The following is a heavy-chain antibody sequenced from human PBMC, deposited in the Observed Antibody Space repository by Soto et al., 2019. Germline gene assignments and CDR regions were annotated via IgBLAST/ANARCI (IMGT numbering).Heavy chain of an antibody. Sequence: SVKVSCKASGGTFSSYAISWVRQAPGQGLEWMGGIIPIFGTANYAQKFQGRVTITADESTSTAYMELSSLRSEDTAVYYCAREGLNSSGYNYYYYGMDVWGQGTTVTVSS. D-gene: IGHD3-22*01. CDR2: IIPIFGTA. CDR3: AREGLNSSGYNYYYYGMDV. J-gene: IGHJ6*02. V-gene: IGHV1-69*13. CDR1: GGTFSSYA.